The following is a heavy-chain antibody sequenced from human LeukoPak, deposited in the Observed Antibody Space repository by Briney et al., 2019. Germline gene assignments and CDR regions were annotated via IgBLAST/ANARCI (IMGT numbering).Heavy chain of an antibody. J-gene: IGHJ4*02. V-gene: IGHV3-9*01. Sequence: GGSLRLSCAASGFTFDDYAMHWVRQAPGKGLEWVSGISWNSGSIGYADSVKGRFTISRDNAKNSLYLQMNSLRAEDTALYYCARALDSSGWYHPGDYWGQGTLVTVSS. CDR3: ARALDSSGWYHPGDY. D-gene: IGHD6-19*01. CDR2: ISWNSGSI. CDR1: GFTFDDYA.